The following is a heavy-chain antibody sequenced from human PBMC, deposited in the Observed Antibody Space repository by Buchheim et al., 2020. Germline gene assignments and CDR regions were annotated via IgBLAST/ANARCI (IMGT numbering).Heavy chain of an antibody. Sequence: EVQLVESGGGLVQPGGSLRLSCAASGYRFSDYWMNWFRQAPGKGLEWLANIKQDGSDKYYVDSVKGRFTISRDNAKNSLSLQMNSLRVEDTAVYYCARGTGWYPDYWGQGTL. V-gene: IGHV3-7*04. CDR3: ARGTGWYPDY. D-gene: IGHD6-19*01. J-gene: IGHJ4*02. CDR1: GYRFSDYW. CDR2: IKQDGSDK.